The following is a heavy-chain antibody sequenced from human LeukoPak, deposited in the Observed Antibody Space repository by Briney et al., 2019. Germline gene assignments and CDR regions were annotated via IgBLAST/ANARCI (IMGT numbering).Heavy chain of an antibody. V-gene: IGHV3-23*01. Sequence: GGSLRLSCAASGFTFSSYAMSWVRQAPGKGLEWVSTIGGNGGSAYYADSVKGRFTISRDNSKNTLYLQMNSLRAEDTAVYYCAPDLRGAAWSLDYWGQGTLVTVSS. J-gene: IGHJ4*02. CDR1: GFTFSSYA. CDR2: IGGNGGSA. CDR3: APDLRGAAWSLDY. D-gene: IGHD2-15*01.